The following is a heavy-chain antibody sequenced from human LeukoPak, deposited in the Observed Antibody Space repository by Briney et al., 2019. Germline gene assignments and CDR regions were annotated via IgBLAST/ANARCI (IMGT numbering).Heavy chain of an antibody. CDR1: GFTFSSYW. D-gene: IGHD1-1*01. Sequence: GGSLRLSCAASGFTFSSYWMSWVRQAAGKGLEWVANIKQDGSEKYYVDSVKGRFTISRDNAKNSLYLQMNSLRAEDTAVYYCARPRPGYYMDVWGKGTTVTLSS. J-gene: IGHJ6*03. CDR3: ARPRPGYYMDV. V-gene: IGHV3-7*01. CDR2: IKQDGSEK.